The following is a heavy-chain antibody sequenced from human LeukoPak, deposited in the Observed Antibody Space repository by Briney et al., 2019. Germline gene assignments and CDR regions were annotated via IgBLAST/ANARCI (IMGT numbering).Heavy chain of an antibody. Sequence: GGSLRLSCAASGFTFSTYTVNWVRQAPGKGLEWVSTISGSGDITYYADSVKGRFTISRDNSKNTLYLQMSRVRVEDTAVYYCTRGRGSSYDSRGFCWGSYFDSWGQGVLVTVSP. CDR2: ISGSGDIT. V-gene: IGHV3-23*01. CDR1: GFTFSTYT. J-gene: IGHJ4*02. D-gene: IGHD3-22*01. CDR3: TRGRGSSYDSRGFCWGSYFDS.